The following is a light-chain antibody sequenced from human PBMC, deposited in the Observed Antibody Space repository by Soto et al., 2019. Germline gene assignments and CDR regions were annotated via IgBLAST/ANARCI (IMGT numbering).Light chain of an antibody. CDR1: SSDVGTYNY. V-gene: IGLV2-14*01. CDR2: VVS. J-gene: IGLJ1*01. Sequence: QSVLTQPASVSGSPGQSITISCTGTSSDVGTYNYVSWYQQHPGKAPKLLIYVVSKRPSGASDRFSGSTSGNTASLTISGLQAEDEADYYCSSYRSGKSLDVFGGGTKVTVL. CDR3: SSYRSGKSLDV.